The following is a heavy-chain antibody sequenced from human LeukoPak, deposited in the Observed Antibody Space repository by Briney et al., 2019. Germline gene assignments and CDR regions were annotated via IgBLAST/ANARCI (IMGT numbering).Heavy chain of an antibody. V-gene: IGHV3-23*01. CDR3: AKWQYYGSGDDY. CDR1: GFTFSTYG. J-gene: IGHJ4*02. D-gene: IGHD3-10*01. CDR2: ISGSGDST. Sequence: PGGSLRLSCAGSGFTFSTYGMSWVRQAPNKGLEWLSTISGSGDSTYYADSVKGRFTISRDNSKNTLFLQMNSLKAEYTAIYYCAKWQYYGSGDDYWGQGTLVTVSS.